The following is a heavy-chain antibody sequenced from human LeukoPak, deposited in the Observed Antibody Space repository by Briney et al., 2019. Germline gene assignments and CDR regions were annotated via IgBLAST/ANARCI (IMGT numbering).Heavy chain of an antibody. CDR2: IYPGDSDT. CDR1: GYSFTSYW. CDR3: ARTSAIAGTRVDY. V-gene: IGHV5-51*01. D-gene: IGHD6-19*01. J-gene: IGHJ4*02. Sequence: GESLKISCKGSGYSFTSYWIGWVCQMPGKGLEWMGIIYPGDSDTRYSPSFQGQVTISADKSISTAYLQWSSLKASDTAMYYCARTSAIAGTRVDYWGQGTLVTVSS.